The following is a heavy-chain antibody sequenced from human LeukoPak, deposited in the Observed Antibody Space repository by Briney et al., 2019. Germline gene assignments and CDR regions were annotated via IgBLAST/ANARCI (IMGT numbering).Heavy chain of an antibody. J-gene: IGHJ5*02. D-gene: IGHD6-13*01. CDR3: ARAGIAAAGPLEYNWFDP. Sequence: SETLSLTCTVSGGSISSYYWSWIRQPPGKGLEWIGYIYYSGSTNYNPSLKSRVTISVDTSENQFSLKLSSVTAADTAVYYCARAGIAAAGPLEYNWFDPWGQGTLVTVSS. CDR2: IYYSGST. CDR1: GGSISSYY. V-gene: IGHV4-59*01.